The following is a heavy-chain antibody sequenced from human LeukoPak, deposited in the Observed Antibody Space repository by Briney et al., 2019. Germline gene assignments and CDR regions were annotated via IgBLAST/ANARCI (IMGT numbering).Heavy chain of an antibody. CDR3: ARDLTRLDVDDY. V-gene: IGHV1-2*02. Sequence: ASVKVSCKASGYTSTAYYIHWVRQAPGQGLEWMAWINPNSGDTNYAQKFLGRVTVTSDTSISTAYMELSRLTSDDTAVYYCARDLTRLDVDDYWGQGTLVTVSS. J-gene: IGHJ4*02. CDR2: INPNSGDT. D-gene: IGHD4-11*01. CDR1: GYTSTAYY.